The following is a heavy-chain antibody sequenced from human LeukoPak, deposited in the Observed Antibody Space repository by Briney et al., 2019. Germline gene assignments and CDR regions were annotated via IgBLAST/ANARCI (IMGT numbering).Heavy chain of an antibody. Sequence: GASVKVSCKAFGYTFTGYFMHWVRQAPGQGLDWMGWINPNTGGTKYAQKFQGRVTMTRDTSIGTAYMELSTVTSGDTAVYFCARVHATGYFSLDLGYWGQGTLVTVSS. CDR1: GYTFTGYF. J-gene: IGHJ4*02. D-gene: IGHD3-9*01. V-gene: IGHV1-2*02. CDR3: ARVHATGYFSLDLGY. CDR2: INPNTGGT.